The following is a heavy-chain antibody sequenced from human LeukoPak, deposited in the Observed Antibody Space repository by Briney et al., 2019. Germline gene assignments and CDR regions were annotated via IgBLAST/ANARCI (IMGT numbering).Heavy chain of an antibody. V-gene: IGHV4-59*01. CDR1: GGSISNYY. CDR3: ARGGIAAAEGSHWFDP. J-gene: IGHJ5*02. Sequence: PSETLSLTCTVSGGSISNYYWSWIRQPPGKGLEWIGYIYYSGSANYNPSLKSRVTLSVDTSKNQFSLKLSSVTAADTAVYYCARGGIAAAEGSHWFDPWGQGTLVTVSS. CDR2: IYYSGSA. D-gene: IGHD6-13*01.